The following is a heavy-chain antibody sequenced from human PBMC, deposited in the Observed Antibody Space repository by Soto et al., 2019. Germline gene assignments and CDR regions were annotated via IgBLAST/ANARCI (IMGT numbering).Heavy chain of an antibody. D-gene: IGHD2-8*01. CDR3: ARDNGGYCTNGVCYLFDY. V-gene: IGHV1-69*01. Sequence: QVQLVQSGAEVKKPGSSVKVSCKASGGTFSSYAISWVRQAPGQGLEWMGGIIPIFGTANYAQKFQGRVTITADESTSTAYMELSSLRSEDTAVYYCARDNGGYCTNGVCYLFDYWGQGTVVTVSS. CDR2: IIPIFGTA. CDR1: GGTFSSYA. J-gene: IGHJ4*02.